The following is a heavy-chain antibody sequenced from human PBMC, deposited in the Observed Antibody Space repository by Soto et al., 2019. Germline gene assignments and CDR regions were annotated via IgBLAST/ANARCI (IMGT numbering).Heavy chain of an antibody. CDR2: IYYIGNT. Sequence: PAETLSLTCTVPGGSISTRSSSWGWIRHPTGKGLEWIGSIYYIGNTYYHPSLKSRVAISIDSSKTRFSLNLTSVTTADTAVYYCGAQDYGAKAYLFETWGQGTIVTVSS. CDR3: GAQDYGAKAYLFET. J-gene: IGHJ5*02. V-gene: IGHV4-39*02. D-gene: IGHD4-17*01. CDR1: GGSISTRSSS.